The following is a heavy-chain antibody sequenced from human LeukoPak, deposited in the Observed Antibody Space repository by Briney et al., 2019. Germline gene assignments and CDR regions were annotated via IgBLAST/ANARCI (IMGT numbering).Heavy chain of an antibody. Sequence: SETLSLTCTVSGGSINSYYWSWIRQPPGKGLEWIGYFYYSGSTNYNPSLKSRVTISVDTSKNQFSLRLSSVTAADTAVYYCARARGRGYYDSSANWGQGTLVTVSS. J-gene: IGHJ4*02. CDR2: FYYSGST. CDR1: GGSINSYY. D-gene: IGHD3-22*01. CDR3: ARARGRGYYDSSAN. V-gene: IGHV4-59*08.